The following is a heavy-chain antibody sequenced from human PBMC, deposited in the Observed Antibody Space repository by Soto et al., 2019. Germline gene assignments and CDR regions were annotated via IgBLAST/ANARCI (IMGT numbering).Heavy chain of an antibody. V-gene: IGHV1-46*01. CDR3: ARADGYNQAFDY. CDR1: GYTFTSYY. D-gene: IGHD5-12*01. CDR2: INPSGGST. J-gene: IGHJ4*02. Sequence: QVQLVQSGAEVKKPGASVKVSCKASGYTFTSYYMHWVRQAPGQVLEWMGIINPSGGSTSYTQKLQGRATMTRDTSTSTVYMELSSLRSEDTAVYYCARADGYNQAFDYWGQGTLVTVSS.